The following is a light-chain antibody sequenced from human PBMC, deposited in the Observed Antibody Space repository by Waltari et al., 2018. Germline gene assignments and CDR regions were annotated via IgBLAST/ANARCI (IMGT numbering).Light chain of an antibody. CDR2: STN. J-gene: IGLJ3*02. Sequence: QTVVTQEPSFSVSPGGTVTLTCGLSSGSVSTSYYPSWYQQTPGQAPRTLIYSTNSWSSGVRGRFSCFILGNKAALTITGAQADDESDDYCVRYMGSGINWLFGGGTKLTVL. CDR1: SGSVSTSYY. V-gene: IGLV8-61*01. CDR3: VRYMGSGINWL.